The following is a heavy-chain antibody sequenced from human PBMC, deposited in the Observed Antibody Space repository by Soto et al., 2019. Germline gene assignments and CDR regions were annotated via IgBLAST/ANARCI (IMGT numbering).Heavy chain of an antibody. J-gene: IGHJ3*01. V-gene: IGHV3-23*01. Sequence: GGSLRLSCAASRFAFSSHPMSWVRQAPERGLEWVSGISDGGDLTYNADSVKGRFTISRDNSKNILFLQMNSLRAEDTALYYCARRAFGSSRSFDLWGQGTMVTVSS. CDR2: ISDGGDLT. D-gene: IGHD6-6*01. CDR3: ARRAFGSSRSFDL. CDR1: RFAFSSHP.